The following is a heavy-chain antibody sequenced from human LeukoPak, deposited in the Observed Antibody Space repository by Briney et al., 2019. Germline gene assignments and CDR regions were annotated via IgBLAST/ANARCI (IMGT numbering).Heavy chain of an antibody. CDR2: IYSGGST. D-gene: IGHD3-22*01. J-gene: IGHJ4*02. Sequence: GSLKLSFSASWFRVNSNYMSWVRPAPGKGLEWVSVIYSGGSTYYADSVKGRFTISRDNSKNTLYLQMNSLRAEDTAVYYCARTPPYDSSGYYSSGYFDYWGQGTLVTVSS. V-gene: IGHV3-53*01. CDR1: WFRVNSNY. CDR3: ARTPPYDSSGYYSSGYFDY.